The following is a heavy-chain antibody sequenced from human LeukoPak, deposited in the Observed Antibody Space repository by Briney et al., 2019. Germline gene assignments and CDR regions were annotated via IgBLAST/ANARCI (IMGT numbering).Heavy chain of an antibody. D-gene: IGHD1-26*01. J-gene: IGHJ4*02. CDR2: INHSGST. CDR1: GGSFSGYY. Sequence: SETLSLTCAVYGGSFSGYYWSWIRQPPGKGLEWIGEINHSGSTNYNPSLKSRVTISVDTSKNQFSLKLSSVTAADTAVYYCARRRFLGAMDYWGQGTLVTVSS. CDR3: ARRRFLGAMDY. V-gene: IGHV4-34*01.